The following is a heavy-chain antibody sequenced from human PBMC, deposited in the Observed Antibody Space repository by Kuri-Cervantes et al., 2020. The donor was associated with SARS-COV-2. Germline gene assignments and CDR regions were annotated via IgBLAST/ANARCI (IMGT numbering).Heavy chain of an antibody. CDR3: ARGGDAFDI. Sequence: GSLRLSCTVSGGSISSSSYYWGRIQQPPGKGLEWIGYIYYSGSTNYNPSLKSRVTISVDTSKNQFSLKLSSVTAADTAGYYCARGGDAFDIWGQGTMVTVSS. D-gene: IGHD1-26*01. V-gene: IGHV4-61*05. CDR1: GGSISSSSYY. J-gene: IGHJ3*02. CDR2: IYYSGST.